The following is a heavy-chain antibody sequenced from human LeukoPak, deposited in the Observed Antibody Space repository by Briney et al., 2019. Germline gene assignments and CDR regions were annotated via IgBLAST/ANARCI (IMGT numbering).Heavy chain of an antibody. CDR3: ASPLSGHQLQAMDV. V-gene: IGHV4-39*01. D-gene: IGHD2-2*01. CDR2: IYYSGST. CDR1: GGAISSYY. Sequence: SETLSLTCTVSGGAISSYYWGWIRQPPGKGLEWIGSIYYSGSTYYNPSLKSRVTISVDTSKNQFSLKLSPVTAADTAVYYCASPLSGHQLQAMDVWGKGTTVTVSS. J-gene: IGHJ6*03.